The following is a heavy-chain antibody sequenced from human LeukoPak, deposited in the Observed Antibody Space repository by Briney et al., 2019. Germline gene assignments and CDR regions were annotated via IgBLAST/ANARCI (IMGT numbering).Heavy chain of an antibody. J-gene: IGHJ4*02. CDR3: ATRRRGSYYFDY. Sequence: SQTLSLTCAVSGGSISSGGYSWSWIRQPPGKGLGWIGYIYQSGSTYYNVSLKSRVTISVDRSKNQCSLNLSSVTAADTAVYYCATRRRGSYYFDYWGQGTLVTVSS. CDR1: GGSISSGGYS. CDR2: IYQSGST. V-gene: IGHV4-30-2*01. D-gene: IGHD1-26*01.